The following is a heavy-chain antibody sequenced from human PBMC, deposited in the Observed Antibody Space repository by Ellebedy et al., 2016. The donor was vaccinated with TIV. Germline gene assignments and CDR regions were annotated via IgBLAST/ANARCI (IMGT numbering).Heavy chain of an antibody. CDR3: ARQMVRGVIIYGMDV. CDR2: IDWDDDK. J-gene: IGHJ6*02. CDR1: GFSLSTSGMC. V-gene: IGHV2-70*11. Sequence: SGPTLVKPTQTLTLTCTFSGFSLSTSGMCVSWIRQPPGKALEWLARIDWDDDKYYSTSLKTRLTISKDTSKNQVVLTMTNMDPVDTATYYCARQMVRGVIIYGMDVWGQGTTVTVSS. D-gene: IGHD3-10*01.